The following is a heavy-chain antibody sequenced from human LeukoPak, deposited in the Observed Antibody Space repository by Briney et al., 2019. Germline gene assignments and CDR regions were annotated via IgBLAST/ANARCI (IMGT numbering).Heavy chain of an antibody. V-gene: IGHV3-30*04. CDR2: TSYDGSNK. CDR3: ARGHSEGYFDY. Sequence: PGGSLRLSCAASGFTFSSYAMHWVRQAPGKGLEWVAVTSYDGSNKYYADSVKGRFTISRDNSKNTLYLQMNSLRAEDTAVYYCARGHSEGYFDYWGQGTLVTVSS. J-gene: IGHJ4*02. CDR1: GFTFSSYA. D-gene: IGHD5-12*01.